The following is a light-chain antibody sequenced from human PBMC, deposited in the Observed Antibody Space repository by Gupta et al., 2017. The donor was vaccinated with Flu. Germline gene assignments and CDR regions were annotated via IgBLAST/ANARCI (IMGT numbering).Light chain of an antibody. CDR1: QSVSSK. J-gene: IGKJ4*01. CDR2: GAS. V-gene: IGKV3-15*01. CDR3: QQYNDWPLS. Sequence: PGTLSLAARERATQSCRASQSVSSKLAWYQHKRGQAPRLLIYGASTRASGSPARFSGSGSGREFTLTISSLQSEDFAVDHCQQYNDWPLSFGGGTKVEIK.